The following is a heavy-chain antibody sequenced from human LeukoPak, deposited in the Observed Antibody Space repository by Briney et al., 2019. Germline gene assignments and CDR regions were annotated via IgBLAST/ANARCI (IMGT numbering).Heavy chain of an antibody. CDR3: ARFFDGYNSGAFDI. CDR1: GFALRSYG. J-gene: IGHJ3*02. Sequence: GGSLRLSCAASGFALRSYGMTWVRQAPGKGLEWVSVIYSGGSTYYADSVKGRFTISRDNSKNTLYLQMNSLRAEDTAVYYCARFFDGYNSGAFDIWGQGTMVTVSS. D-gene: IGHD5-24*01. CDR2: IYSGGST. V-gene: IGHV3-53*01.